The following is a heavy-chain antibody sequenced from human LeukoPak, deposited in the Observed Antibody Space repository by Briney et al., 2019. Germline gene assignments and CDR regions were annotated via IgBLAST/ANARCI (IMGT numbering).Heavy chain of an antibody. D-gene: IGHD6-13*01. Sequence: SETLSLTCTVSGGSISSYYWSWIRQPPGKGLEWIGYIYYSGSTNYNPSLKSRVTISVDTSKSQFSLKLSSVTAADTAVYYCARYCSSWYGYYYYYMDVWGKGTTVTVSS. CDR1: GGSISSYY. CDR3: ARYCSSWYGYYYYYMDV. CDR2: IYYSGST. V-gene: IGHV4-59*01. J-gene: IGHJ6*03.